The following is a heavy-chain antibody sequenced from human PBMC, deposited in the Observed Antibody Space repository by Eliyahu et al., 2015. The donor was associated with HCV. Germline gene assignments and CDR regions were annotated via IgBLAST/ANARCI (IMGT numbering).Heavy chain of an antibody. D-gene: IGHD6-13*01. J-gene: IGHJ4*02. CDR2: ISYDGSNK. CDR1: XFXFXSCG. CDR3: AKDVAPWAAAGTANHY. V-gene: IGHV3-30*18. Sequence: QVQLVESGGGVVQPGXSLRLXCAXSXFXFXSCGMHWVRQAPGKGLGWVAVISYDGSNKYYADSVKGRFTISRDNSKNTLYLQMNSLRAEDTAVYYCAKDVAPWAAAGTANHYWGQGTLVTVSS.